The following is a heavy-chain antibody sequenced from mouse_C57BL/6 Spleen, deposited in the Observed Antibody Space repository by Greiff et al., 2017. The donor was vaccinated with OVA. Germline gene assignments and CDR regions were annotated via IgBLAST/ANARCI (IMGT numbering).Heavy chain of an antibody. CDR2: ISDGGSYT. D-gene: IGHD1-1*01. Sequence: EVQGVESGGGLVKPGGSLKLSCAASGFTFSSYAMSWVRQTPEKRLEWVATISDGGSYTYYPDNVKGRFTISRDNAKNNLYLQMSHLKSEDTAMYYCARALLTSPFDYWGQGTTLTVSS. CDR3: ARALLTSPFDY. CDR1: GFTFSSYA. J-gene: IGHJ2*01. V-gene: IGHV5-4*01.